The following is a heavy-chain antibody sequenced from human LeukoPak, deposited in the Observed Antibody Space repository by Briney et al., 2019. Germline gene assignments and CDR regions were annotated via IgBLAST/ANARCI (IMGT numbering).Heavy chain of an antibody. CDR3: ARGGGYSYGSFDY. Sequence: GGSLRLSCAASGFTFSNYGMSWVRQAPGKGLEWVSAISGSGVTTYYADSVKGRFTISRDNSKHTLYLQMNSLRAEDTAVYYCARGGGYSYGSFDYWGQGTLVTVSS. J-gene: IGHJ4*02. D-gene: IGHD5-18*01. CDR1: GFTFSNYG. V-gene: IGHV3-23*01. CDR2: ISGSGVTT.